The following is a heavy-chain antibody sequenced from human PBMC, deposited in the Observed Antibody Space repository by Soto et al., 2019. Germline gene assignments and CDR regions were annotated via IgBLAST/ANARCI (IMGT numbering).Heavy chain of an antibody. CDR3: TSDSYITSIIVRFDY. Sequence: ESGGGLVKPGGSLSLSCAASGFTFRNPWINWVRQTPGKGLEWVGRVKSKTDGGTTDFAAPVKGRLAISRDDSKNMVYLEMNSLKTEDTAIYYCTSDSYITSIIVRFDYWGHGTLVTVSS. CDR1: GFTFRNPW. J-gene: IGHJ4*01. D-gene: IGHD3-22*01. CDR2: VKSKTDGGTT. V-gene: IGHV3-15*07.